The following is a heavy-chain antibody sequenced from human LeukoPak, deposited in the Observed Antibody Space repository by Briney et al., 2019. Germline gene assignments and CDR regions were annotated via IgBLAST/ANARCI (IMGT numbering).Heavy chain of an antibody. CDR2: IYSGGST. D-gene: IGHD5-18*01. J-gene: IGHJ4*02. CDR3: ARDLGFSYGYDY. Sequence: GGSLRLSCAASGFTVSSNYMSWVRQAPGKGLEWVSVIYSGGSTYYADSVKGRFTISRDNSKNTLYLQMNSLRAEDTAVYYCARDLGFSYGYDYWGQGTLVTVSS. V-gene: IGHV3-66*01. CDR1: GFTVSSNY.